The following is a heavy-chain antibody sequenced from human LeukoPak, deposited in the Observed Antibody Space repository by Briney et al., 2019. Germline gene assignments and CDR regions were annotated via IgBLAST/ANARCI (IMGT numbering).Heavy chain of an antibody. CDR2: INSDGSTT. CDR3: TRRVSATRWFDP. V-gene: IGHV3-74*01. D-gene: IGHD2-15*01. J-gene: IGHJ5*02. CDR1: GFTLSGHW. Sequence: GGSLRLSCAASGFTLSGHWMHWVRQAPGKGLVWVSRINSDGSTTNYADSVKGRFTISRDNAENTLYLQMNSLRVEDTAVYYCTRRVSATRWFDPWGQGTLVTVSS.